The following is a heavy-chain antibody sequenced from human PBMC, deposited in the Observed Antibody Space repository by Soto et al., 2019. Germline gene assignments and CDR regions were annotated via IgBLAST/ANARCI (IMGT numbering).Heavy chain of an antibody. V-gene: IGHV3-74*01. CDR2: INSDESST. CDR1: GFIFSSYW. Sequence: PGGSLRLSCAASGFIFSSYWMHWVRQAPGKGLVWVSRINSDESSTSYADSVKGRFTISRDNAKNTLYLQMNSLRAEDTAIYYCARNLGGYSYGFDYWGQGTLVTVSS. D-gene: IGHD5-18*01. CDR3: ARNLGGYSYGFDY. J-gene: IGHJ4*02.